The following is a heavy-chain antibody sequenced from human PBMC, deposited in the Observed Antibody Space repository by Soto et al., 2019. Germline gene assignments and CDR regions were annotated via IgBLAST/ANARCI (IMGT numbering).Heavy chain of an antibody. V-gene: IGHV3-23*01. CDR1: GFTFSSYA. CDR2: ISGSGGST. CDR3: ATFRSPSYDYYYMDV. Sequence: EVQLLESGGGLVQPGGSLRLSCAASGFTFSSYAMSWVRQAPGKGLEWVSAISGSGGSTYYADSVKGRFTISRDNSKNTLYLQMNSMRAEDTAVYYCATFRSPSYDYYYMDVWGKGAPVTVSS. D-gene: IGHD3-16*01. J-gene: IGHJ6*03.